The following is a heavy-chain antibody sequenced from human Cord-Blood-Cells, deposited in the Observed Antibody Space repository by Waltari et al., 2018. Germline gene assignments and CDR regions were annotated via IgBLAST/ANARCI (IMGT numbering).Heavy chain of an antibody. CDR1: GYTFTGYY. Sequence: QVQLVQSGAEVKKPGASVKVSCKASGYTFTGYYMHWVRQAPGQGLEWMGWINPNSGGTNYAKKFQGWVTMTRDTSISTAYMELSRLRSDDTAVYYCARGSGTNSAGPLDYWGQGTLVTVSS. V-gene: IGHV1-2*04. CDR3: ARGSGTNSAGPLDY. D-gene: IGHD2-2*01. J-gene: IGHJ4*02. CDR2: INPNSGGT.